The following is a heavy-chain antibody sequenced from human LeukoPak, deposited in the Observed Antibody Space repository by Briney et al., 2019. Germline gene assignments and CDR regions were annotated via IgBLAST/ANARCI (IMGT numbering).Heavy chain of an antibody. V-gene: IGHV4-39*07. CDR3: ARDQLAAGWFDP. Sequence: PSETLSLTCTVSGGSISSSSYYWGWIRQPPGKGLEWIGSIYYSGSTYYNPPLKSRVTISVDTSKNQFSLKLSSVTAADTAVYYCARDQLAAGWFDPWGQGTLVTVSS. D-gene: IGHD1-1*01. J-gene: IGHJ5*02. CDR1: GGSISSSSYY. CDR2: IYYSGST.